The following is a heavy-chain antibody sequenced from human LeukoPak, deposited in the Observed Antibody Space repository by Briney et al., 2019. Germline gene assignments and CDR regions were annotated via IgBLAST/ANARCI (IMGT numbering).Heavy chain of an antibody. J-gene: IGHJ2*01. Sequence: GGPLRLSCAASGFTFSNYWMTWVRQAPGRGLEWVANIKQDGSDKYYVDSLKGRFTISRDNAKNSLDLQMNSLRVEDTAVYYCARSTGSGWYFDLWGRGTLVTVSS. D-gene: IGHD6-19*01. CDR3: ARSTGSGWYFDL. V-gene: IGHV3-7*05. CDR1: GFTFSNYW. CDR2: IKQDGSDK.